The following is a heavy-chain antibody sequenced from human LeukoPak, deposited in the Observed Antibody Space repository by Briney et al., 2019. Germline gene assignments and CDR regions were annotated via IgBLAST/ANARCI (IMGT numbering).Heavy chain of an antibody. D-gene: IGHD1-20*01. CDR3: ARGRLNGNVDF. CDR1: GYTFTGYD. Sequence: ASVKVSCKTSGYTFTGYDINWVRQAAGQGFEWMGWTNPNSGDTGYAHNLQGRITITRDSSTATVFMELSSLRSEDTAMYYCARGRLNGNVDFWGQGTPVTVSS. V-gene: IGHV1-8*01. CDR2: TNPNSGDT. J-gene: IGHJ4*02.